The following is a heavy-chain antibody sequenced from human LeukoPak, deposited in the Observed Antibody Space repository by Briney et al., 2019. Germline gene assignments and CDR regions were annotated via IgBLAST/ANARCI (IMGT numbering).Heavy chain of an antibody. V-gene: IGHV3-48*01. CDR2: ISSSSSTI. D-gene: IGHD2-2*01. CDR1: GFTFSSYS. Sequence: PGGSLRLSCAASGFTFSSYSMNWVRQAPGKGLEWVSYISSSSSTIYYADSVKGRFTISRDNAKNSLYLQMNSLRAEDTAVYYCARTSVVPAAIPNYMDVWGKGTTVTVSS. CDR3: ARTSVVPAAIPNYMDV. J-gene: IGHJ6*03.